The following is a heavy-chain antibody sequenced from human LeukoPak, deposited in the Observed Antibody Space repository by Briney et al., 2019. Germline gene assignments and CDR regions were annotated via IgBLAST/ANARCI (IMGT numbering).Heavy chain of an antibody. D-gene: IGHD2-15*01. Sequence: GGSLRLSCAASEFTISDHYMDWVRQAPGKRLEWVGRTSNKADSYTTYYAASVKGRFTISRDDSKNLLYLQMKSLKAEDTAVYYCTRHYFSDWGQGTLVTVSS. J-gene: IGHJ4*02. CDR3: TRHYFSD. V-gene: IGHV3-72*01. CDR2: TSNKADSYTT. CDR1: EFTISDHY.